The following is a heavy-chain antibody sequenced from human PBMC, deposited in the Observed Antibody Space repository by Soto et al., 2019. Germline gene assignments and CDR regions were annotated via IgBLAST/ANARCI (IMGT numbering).Heavy chain of an antibody. J-gene: IGHJ6*02. CDR2: IYSSGST. CDR3: VRDCSGGGCYSDYGMDV. Sequence: QVQLQESGPGLVKPSETLSLTCTVSGDSIRNFYWSWIRQPAGKGLEWIGRIYSSGSTDYNASLKSRASMSVDRSNNQFFLRLTSVTAEDTAVYYCVRDCSGGGCYSDYGMDVWGQGTTVTVSS. V-gene: IGHV4-4*07. D-gene: IGHD2-15*01. CDR1: GDSIRNFY.